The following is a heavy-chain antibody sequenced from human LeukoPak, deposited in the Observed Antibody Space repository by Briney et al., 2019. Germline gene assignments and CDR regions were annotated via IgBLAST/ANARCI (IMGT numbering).Heavy chain of an antibody. J-gene: IGHJ4*02. Sequence: PSETLSLTCTVSGGSISSYYWSWIRQPPGKGLEWIGYIYYSGSTNYNPSLKSRVTISVDTSKNQFSLKQSSVTAADTAVYYCARYMTTVVPYYFDYWGQGTLVTVSS. CDR2: IYYSGST. V-gene: IGHV4-59*08. D-gene: IGHD4-23*01. CDR1: GGSISSYY. CDR3: ARYMTTVVPYYFDY.